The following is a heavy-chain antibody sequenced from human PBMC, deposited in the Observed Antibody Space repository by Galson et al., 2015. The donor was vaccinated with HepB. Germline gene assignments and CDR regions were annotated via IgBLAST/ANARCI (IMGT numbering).Heavy chain of an antibody. D-gene: IGHD2-21*01. V-gene: IGHV3-21*01. J-gene: IGHJ4*02. CDR3: ARDSVPRRVIGIFDY. CDR2: ISSGGDDI. Sequence: SLRLSCAASGFTFRSYSLHWVRQAPGKGLEWVSSISSGGDDIRYADSVKGRFTISRDNAKNSLYLRMNSLRAEDSAVYFCARDSVPRRVIGIFDYWGQGALVTVPS. CDR1: GFTFRSYS.